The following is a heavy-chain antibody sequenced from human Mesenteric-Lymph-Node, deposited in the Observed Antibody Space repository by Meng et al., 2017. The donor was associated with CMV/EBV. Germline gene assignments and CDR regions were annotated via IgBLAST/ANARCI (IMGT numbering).Heavy chain of an antibody. J-gene: IGHJ6*02. D-gene: IGHD3-22*01. CDR3: ARRLFSAYGMDV. CDR1: GGSISSSSYY. CDR2: IYYTGST. Sequence: GSLRLSCTVSGGSISSSSYYWGWIRQPPGKGLEWIGLIYYTGSTYYNPSLKSRVTISLDTSKNQFSLKLSSVTAADTAVYYCARRLFSAYGMDVWGQGTTVTVSS. V-gene: IGHV4-39*07.